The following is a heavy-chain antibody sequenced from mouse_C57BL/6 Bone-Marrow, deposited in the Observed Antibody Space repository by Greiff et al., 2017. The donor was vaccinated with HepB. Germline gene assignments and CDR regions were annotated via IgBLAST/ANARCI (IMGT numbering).Heavy chain of an antibody. Sequence: EVQLVESGGDLVKPGASLKLSCAASGFTFTSYGMSWVRQTPDKRLEWVATISSGGSYTYYTDNVKGRFTISRDKAKNTLYLQMSSLKSEDTAMYYCARRSYDYDDEGGYFDYWGQGTTLTVSS. J-gene: IGHJ2*01. CDR2: ISSGGSYT. D-gene: IGHD2-4*01. CDR3: ARRSYDYDDEGGYFDY. CDR1: GFTFTSYG. V-gene: IGHV5-6*01.